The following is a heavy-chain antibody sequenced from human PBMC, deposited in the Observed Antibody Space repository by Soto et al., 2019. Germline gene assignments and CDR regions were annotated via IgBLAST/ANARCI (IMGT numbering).Heavy chain of an antibody. CDR1: GYSFTSYW. CDR3: ARGKNGDYYYGMDV. J-gene: IGHJ6*02. D-gene: IGHD2-8*01. CDR2: IYPGDSDT. V-gene: IGHV5-51*01. Sequence: PXXSLKISFKGSGYSFTSYWICWVRQMPGKGLEWMGIIYPGDSDTRYSPSFQGQVTISADKSISTAYLQWSSLEDSDTAMYYCARGKNGDYYYGMDVWGQGTTVTVSS.